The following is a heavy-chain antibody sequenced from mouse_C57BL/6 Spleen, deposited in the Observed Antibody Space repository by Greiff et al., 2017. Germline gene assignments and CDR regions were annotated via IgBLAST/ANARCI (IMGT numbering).Heavy chain of an antibody. CDR1: GFTFSDYY. Sequence: DVKLVESGGGLVQPGGSLKLSCAASGFTFSDYYMYWVRQTPEKRLEWVAYISNGGGSTYYPDTVKGRFTISRDNAKNTLYLQMSRLKSEDTAMYYCARRRDDYDYLDYWGQGTTLTVSS. CDR2: ISNGGGST. D-gene: IGHD2-4*01. CDR3: ARRRDDYDYLDY. J-gene: IGHJ2*01. V-gene: IGHV5-12*01.